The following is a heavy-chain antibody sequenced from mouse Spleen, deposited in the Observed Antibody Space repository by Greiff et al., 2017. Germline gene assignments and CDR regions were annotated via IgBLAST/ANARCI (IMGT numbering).Heavy chain of an antibody. V-gene: IGHV5-9*04. CDR2: ISSGGGNT. Sequence: EVKLVESGGGLVKLGGSLKLSCAASGFTFSSYAMSWVRQTPEKRLEWVATISSGGGNTYYPDSVKGRFTISRDNAKNTLYLQMSSLKSEDTAMYYCARQSNWVYYFDYWGQGTTLTVSS. CDR1: GFTFSSYA. CDR3: ARQSNWVYYFDY. J-gene: IGHJ2*01. D-gene: IGHD4-1*01.